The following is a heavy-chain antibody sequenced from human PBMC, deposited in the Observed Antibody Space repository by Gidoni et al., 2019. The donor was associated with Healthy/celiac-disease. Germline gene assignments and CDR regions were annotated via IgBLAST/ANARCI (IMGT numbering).Heavy chain of an antibody. D-gene: IGHD3-22*01. J-gene: IGHJ3*02. CDR3: AKPEEYYYDSSGYLLDAFDI. CDR2: ISGSGGST. Sequence: EVQLLESGGGLVQPGGSLRLSCAASGFTFSSYAMSWVRQAPGKGLEWVSAISGSGGSTYYADSVKGRFTISRDNSKNMLYLQMNSLRAEDTAVYYCAKPEEYYYDSSGYLLDAFDIWGQGTMVTVSS. CDR1: GFTFSSYA. V-gene: IGHV3-23*01.